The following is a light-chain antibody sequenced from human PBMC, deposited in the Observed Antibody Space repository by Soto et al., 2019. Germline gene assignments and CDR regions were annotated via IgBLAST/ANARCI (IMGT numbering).Light chain of an antibody. Sequence: NFMLTQPHSVSESPGKTVTISCTGSSGSIAYNYVQWYQQRPGSAPTTVIFQNNQRPSGVPDRFSGSIDSSSNSASLTISGLKTEDEADYYCQSYDSSNRGVFGGGTKLTVL. J-gene: IGLJ3*02. V-gene: IGLV6-57*02. CDR2: QNN. CDR3: QSYDSSNRGV. CDR1: SGSIAYNY.